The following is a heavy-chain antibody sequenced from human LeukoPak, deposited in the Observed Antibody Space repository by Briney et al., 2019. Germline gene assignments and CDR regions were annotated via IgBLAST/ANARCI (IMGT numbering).Heavy chain of an antibody. CDR2: IYYSGST. V-gene: IGHV4-59*01. D-gene: IGHD1-1*01. CDR1: GGSISSYY. Sequence: SETLSLTCTVSGGSISSYYWSWIRQPPGKGLEWIGYIYYSGSTNYNPSLKSRVTISVDTSKNQFSLKLSSVTAADTAVYYCAAIGWNAEDHWGQGTLVTVSS. J-gene: IGHJ4*02. CDR3: AAIGWNAEDH.